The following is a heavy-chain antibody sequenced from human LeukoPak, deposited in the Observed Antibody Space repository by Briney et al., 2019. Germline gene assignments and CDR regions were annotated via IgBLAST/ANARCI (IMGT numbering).Heavy chain of an antibody. CDR3: ARGGYGAYMG. D-gene: IGHD4-17*01. V-gene: IGHV3-74*01. CDR1: GFSFSSFW. Sequence: GGSLRLSCAASGFSFSSFWMHWARQAPGKGLVWVSGIKSDGAGTSYVDSVKGRFTISRDNAKNTLDLQMNSLRAEDTAVYYCARGGYGAYMGWGQGMLVTVSS. J-gene: IGHJ4*02. CDR2: IKSDGAGT.